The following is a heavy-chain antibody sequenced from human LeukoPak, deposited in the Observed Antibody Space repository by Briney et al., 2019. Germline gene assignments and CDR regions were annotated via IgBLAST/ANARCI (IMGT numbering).Heavy chain of an antibody. CDR3: ARALSEITGTSYFDY. V-gene: IGHV4-30-4*01. CDR1: GGSISSGDYY. J-gene: IGHJ4*02. CDR2: IYYSGST. Sequence: TLSLTCTVSGGSISSGDYYWSWIRQPPGKGLEWIWYIYYSGSTYYNPSLKSRVTISVDTSKNQFSLKLSSVTAADTAVYYCARALSEITGTSYFDYWGQGTLVTVSS. D-gene: IGHD1-7*01.